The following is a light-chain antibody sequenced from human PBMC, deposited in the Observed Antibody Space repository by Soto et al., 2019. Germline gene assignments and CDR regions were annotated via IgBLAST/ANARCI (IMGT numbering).Light chain of an antibody. CDR1: QSVSSS. CDR3: QQYNNWPRAT. J-gene: IGKJ4*01. Sequence: EIVMTQSPATLSVSPGERATLSCRTSQSVSSSLAWYQQKPGQAPSLLIYGASTRATGIPARFSGSGSGTEFTLTISSLQSEDCAVYYCQQYNNWPRATFGGGTKVDIK. CDR2: GAS. V-gene: IGKV3-15*01.